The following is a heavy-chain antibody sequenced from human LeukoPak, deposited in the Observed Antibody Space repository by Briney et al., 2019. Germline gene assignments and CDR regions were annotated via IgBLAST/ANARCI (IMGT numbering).Heavy chain of an antibody. D-gene: IGHD6-19*01. CDR3: ARGTLYRGWSYYLDF. J-gene: IGHJ4*02. V-gene: IGHV4-39*07. CDR1: GDSISLSFYY. Sequence: SETLSLTCSVSGDSISLSFYYWGWIRQPPGKALEWIGSVYYSGTTSYNPSLKSRVTISVDMSKNHFSLRLRSVTAADTAIYYCARGTLYRGWSYYLDFWGQGSQVTVSS. CDR2: VYYSGTT.